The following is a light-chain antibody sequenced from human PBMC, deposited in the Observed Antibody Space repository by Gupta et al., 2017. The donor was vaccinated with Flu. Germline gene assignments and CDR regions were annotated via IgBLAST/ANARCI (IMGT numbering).Light chain of an antibody. CDR3: LQHNRYPGVT. CDR1: QGIKHD. J-gene: IGKJ5*01. CDR2: AAS. Sequence: DIQMTQSPSSLSASVGDRVTITCRASQGIKHDLGWYQQKPGKAPKRLIYAASSLESGVPSRFSGGGSGTEFTLTISSLQPEDFATYFCLQHNRYPGVTFGQGTRLDIK. V-gene: IGKV1-17*01.